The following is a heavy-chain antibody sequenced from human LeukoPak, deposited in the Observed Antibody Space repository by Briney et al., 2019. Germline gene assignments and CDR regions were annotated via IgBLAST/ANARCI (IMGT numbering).Heavy chain of an antibody. CDR3: ARGDRYGDYLYGMDV. D-gene: IGHD4-17*01. CDR1: GFTFSTST. J-gene: IGHJ6*02. Sequence: GGSLRLSCAASGFTFSTSTMTWVRQAPGKGLEWVSSISISSTYKWYTDSVKGRFTISRDNAKNSLYLQMNSLRAEDTAVYYCARGDRYGDYLYGMDVWGQGTTVTVSS. V-gene: IGHV3-21*01. CDR2: ISISSTYK.